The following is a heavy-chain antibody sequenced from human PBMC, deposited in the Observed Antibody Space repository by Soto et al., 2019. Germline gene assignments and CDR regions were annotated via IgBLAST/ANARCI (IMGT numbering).Heavy chain of an antibody. Sequence: GGSLRLSCAASGFSVSSNYMSWVRQAPGKGLEWVSVIYSGGSTYYADSVKGRFTISRDNSKNTLYLQMNSLRAEDTAVYYCARDRIAVAGNPEYFQHWGQGTLVTVSS. CDR3: ARDRIAVAGNPEYFQH. J-gene: IGHJ1*01. CDR1: GFSVSSNY. CDR2: IYSGGST. D-gene: IGHD6-19*01. V-gene: IGHV3-66*01.